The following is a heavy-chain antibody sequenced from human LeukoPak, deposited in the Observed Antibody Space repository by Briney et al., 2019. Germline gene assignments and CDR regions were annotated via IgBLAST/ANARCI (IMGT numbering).Heavy chain of an antibody. Sequence: PVGSLRLSCVASGFTFSHYTMNCVRHAPGKGLEWVSSISSGSTYIYYSDSVKGRFTITRDNDKNSLLLRMNRLRAEDTAVDYCARFTTTYYFDHWGQGTLVTVSS. D-gene: IGHD3-22*01. CDR3: ARFTTTYYFDH. CDR1: GFTFSHYT. J-gene: IGHJ4*02. V-gene: IGHV3-21*01. CDR2: ISSGSTYI.